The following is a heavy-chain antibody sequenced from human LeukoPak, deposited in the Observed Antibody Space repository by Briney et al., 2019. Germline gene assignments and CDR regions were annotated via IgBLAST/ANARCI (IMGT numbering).Heavy chain of an antibody. D-gene: IGHD2-15*01. V-gene: IGHV3-48*03. Sequence: GGSLRLSRAASGFTFSAYEMDWVRQAPGKGLEWISYISSSGSTIYHADSVKGRFTISRDDAKNSLYLQMNSLRAEDTAVYYCAKEVTPNYSGFDAFDIWGQGTMVTVSS. CDR3: AKEVTPNYSGFDAFDI. CDR1: GFTFSAYE. CDR2: ISSSGSTI. J-gene: IGHJ3*02.